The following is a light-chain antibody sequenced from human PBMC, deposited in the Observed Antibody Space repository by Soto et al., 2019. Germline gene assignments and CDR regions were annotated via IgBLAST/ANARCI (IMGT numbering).Light chain of an antibody. CDR2: EVS. Sequence: QYALTQPPSASGSPGQSVTISCTGTSSDVGGYNYVSWYQQHPGKAPKLMIYEVSKRPSGVPDRFSGSKSGNTASPTVSGLQVEDEADYYCSSFEASNNLLFGGGTQLTVL. CDR1: SSDVGGYNY. J-gene: IGLJ2*01. V-gene: IGLV2-8*01. CDR3: SSFEASNNLL.